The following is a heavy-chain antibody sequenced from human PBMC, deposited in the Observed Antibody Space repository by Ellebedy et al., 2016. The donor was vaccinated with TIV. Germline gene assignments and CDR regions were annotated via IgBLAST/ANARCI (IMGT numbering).Heavy chain of an antibody. CDR2: ISGSSLTI. Sequence: GGSLRLSCAASGFTFTPYAMNWVRQAPGKGLEWVSYISGSSLTIYYADSVKGRFTISRDNAENSLYLQMTSLRADDTAVYYCARDMAWGNERVNDALDIWGQGTMVTDSP. D-gene: IGHD7-27*01. J-gene: IGHJ3*02. CDR1: GFTFTPYA. CDR3: ARDMAWGNERVNDALDI. V-gene: IGHV3-48*04.